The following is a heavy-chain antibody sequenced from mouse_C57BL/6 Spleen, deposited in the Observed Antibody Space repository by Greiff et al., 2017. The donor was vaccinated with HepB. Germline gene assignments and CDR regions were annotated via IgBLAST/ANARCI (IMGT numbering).Heavy chain of an antibody. Sequence: EVQLVESGGDLVKPGGSLKLSCAASGFTFSSYGMSWVRQTPDKRLEWVATISSGGSYTYYPDSVKGRFPISRDNAKNTLYLQMSSLKSEDTAMYYCARQNYDGYYGVYAMDYWGQGTSVTVSS. CDR3: ARQNYDGYYGVYAMDY. J-gene: IGHJ4*01. CDR1: GFTFSSYG. D-gene: IGHD2-3*01. V-gene: IGHV5-6*01. CDR2: ISSGGSYT.